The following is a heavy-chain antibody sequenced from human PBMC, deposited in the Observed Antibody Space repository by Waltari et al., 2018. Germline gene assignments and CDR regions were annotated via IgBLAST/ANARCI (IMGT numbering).Heavy chain of an antibody. V-gene: IGHV3-30*01. CDR1: GFTLKDFA. J-gene: IGHJ1*01. Sequence: QVHLVESGGVVVQSGKSLRLSCAASGFTLKDFAMHWVRQAPGQGLEWVSVISADGTNKYYADSVKGRFTISRDNSGGTLYLQMNSLRPQDTAIYFCARGDCSSTSCYSLESWGHGTLVTVS. CDR2: ISADGTNK. D-gene: IGHD2-2*01. CDR3: ARGDCSSTSCYSLES.